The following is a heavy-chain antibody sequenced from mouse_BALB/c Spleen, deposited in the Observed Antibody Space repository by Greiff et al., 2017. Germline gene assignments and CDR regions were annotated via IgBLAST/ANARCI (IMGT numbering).Heavy chain of an antibody. CDR1: GYAFTNYL. CDR3: ARMSGSSYWYFDV. V-gene: IGHV1-54*03. Sequence: QVQLKQSGAELVRPGTSVKVSCKASGYAFTNYLIEWVKQRPGQGLEWIGVINPGSGGTNYNEKFKGKATLTADKSSSTAYMQLSSLTSDDSAVYFCARMSGSSYWYFDVWGAGTTVTVSS. J-gene: IGHJ1*01. D-gene: IGHD1-1*01. CDR2: INPGSGGT.